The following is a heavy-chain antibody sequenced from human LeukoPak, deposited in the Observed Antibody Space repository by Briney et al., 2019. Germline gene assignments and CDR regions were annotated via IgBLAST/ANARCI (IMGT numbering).Heavy chain of an antibody. J-gene: IGHJ4*02. CDR2: IWYDGSNK. CDR1: GFTFSSYG. Sequence: GGSLRLSCAASGFTFSSYGMHWVRQAPGKGLEWVAVIWYDGSNKYYADSVKGRFTISRDNSKNTPYLQMNSLRAEDTAVYYCASVRGASNYFDYWGQGTLVTVSS. V-gene: IGHV3-33*01. CDR3: ASVRGASNYFDY. D-gene: IGHD3-10*01.